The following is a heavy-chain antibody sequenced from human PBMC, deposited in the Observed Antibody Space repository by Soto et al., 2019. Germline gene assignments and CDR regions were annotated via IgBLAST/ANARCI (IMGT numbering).Heavy chain of an antibody. CDR1: WDSDSTNTST. Sequence: SQSLSLTCDISWDSDSTNTSTWDWFRQSPSRGLEWLGRTYYRSRWYFDYAVSVKSRITISPDISNNQVSLQLTSVTPDDTAIYYCVRLIGNSWSDSWGQGTLVTVSS. D-gene: IGHD3-22*01. CDR2: TYYRSRWYF. J-gene: IGHJ5*01. V-gene: IGHV6-1*01. CDR3: VRLIGNSWSDS.